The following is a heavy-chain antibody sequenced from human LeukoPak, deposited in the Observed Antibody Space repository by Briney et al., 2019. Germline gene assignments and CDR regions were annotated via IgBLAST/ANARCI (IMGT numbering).Heavy chain of an antibody. Sequence: VASVKVPCKASGYTFTGYYMHWVRQAPGQGLEWMGWVNPNSGGTNYAQKFQGRVTMTRDTSISTAYMELSRLRSDDTAVYYCARGVLVGASDYWGQGTLVTVSS. D-gene: IGHD1-26*01. J-gene: IGHJ4*02. V-gene: IGHV1-2*02. CDR1: GYTFTGYY. CDR2: VNPNSGGT. CDR3: ARGVLVGASDY.